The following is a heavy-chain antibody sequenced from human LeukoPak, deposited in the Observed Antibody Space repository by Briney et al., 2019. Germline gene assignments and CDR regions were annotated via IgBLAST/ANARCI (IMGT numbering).Heavy chain of an antibody. V-gene: IGHV4-59*01. CDR1: GGSISSYC. CDR2: IYYSGST. D-gene: IGHD6-19*01. J-gene: IGHJ4*02. CDR3: AREFSSGWYYFDY. Sequence: PSETLSLTCTVSGGSISSYCWSWIRQPPGKGLEWIGYIYYSGSTNYNPSLKSRVTISVDTSKNQFSLKLSSVTAADTAVYYCAREFSSGWYYFDYWGQGTLVTVSS.